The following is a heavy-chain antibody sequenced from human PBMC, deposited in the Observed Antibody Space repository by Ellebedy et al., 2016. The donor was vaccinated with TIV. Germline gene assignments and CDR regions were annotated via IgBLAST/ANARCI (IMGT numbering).Heavy chain of an antibody. CDR3: AKVWSGGY. D-gene: IGHD3-10*01. CDR1: GFTFSSYS. Sequence: GESLKISCAASGFTFSSYSMNWVRQAPGKGLEWVSAISGSGGSTYYADSVKGRFTISRDNSKNTLYLQMNSLRAENTAVYYCAKVWSGGYWGQGTLVTVSS. CDR2: ISGSGGST. J-gene: IGHJ4*02. V-gene: IGHV3-23*01.